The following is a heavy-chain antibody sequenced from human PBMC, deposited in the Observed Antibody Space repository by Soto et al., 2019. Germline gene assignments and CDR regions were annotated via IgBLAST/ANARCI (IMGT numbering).Heavy chain of an antibody. CDR1: GFTFSSYG. Sequence: GGSLRLSCAASGFTFSSYGMHWVRQAPGKGLEWVAVIWYDGSNKYYADSVKGRFTISRDNSKNTLYLQMNSLRAEDTAVYYCARENRELVINYYYGMDVWGQGTTVTVSS. D-gene: IGHD3-10*01. V-gene: IGHV3-33*01. CDR3: ARENRELVINYYYGMDV. J-gene: IGHJ6*02. CDR2: IWYDGSNK.